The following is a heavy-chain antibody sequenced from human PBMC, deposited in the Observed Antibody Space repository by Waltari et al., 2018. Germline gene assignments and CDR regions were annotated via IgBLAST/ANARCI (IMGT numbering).Heavy chain of an antibody. CDR3: ARDGVIAAAGTQEWFDP. V-gene: IGHV4-4*02. Sequence: QVQLQESGPGLVKPSGTLSLTCAVSGGYLSSSNWRSWVRQHPGKGTEWIGEIYHSGSTNYTPSLKSRVTISVDKSKNQFSLKLSSVTAADTAVYYCARDGVIAAAGTQEWFDPWGQGTLVTVSS. CDR2: IYHSGST. J-gene: IGHJ5*02. CDR1: GGYLSSSNW. D-gene: IGHD6-13*01.